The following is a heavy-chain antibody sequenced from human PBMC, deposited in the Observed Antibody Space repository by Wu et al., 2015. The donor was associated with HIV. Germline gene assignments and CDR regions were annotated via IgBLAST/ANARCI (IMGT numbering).Heavy chain of an antibody. CDR3: ARDGLVAGAGTTGYCDV. Sequence: QVQLVQSGTEVKKPGASVKVFCKASGYTFSGYFIHWVRQAPGQGLEWMGWINPQSGGTNYAQTFQGRVTMTRDTSINTAYMEMSSLRYDDTAVYYCARDGLVAGAGTTGYCDVWGRGTLVTVSS. D-gene: IGHD1-7*01. J-gene: IGHJ2*01. CDR2: INPQSGGT. V-gene: IGHV1-2*02. CDR1: GYTFSGYF.